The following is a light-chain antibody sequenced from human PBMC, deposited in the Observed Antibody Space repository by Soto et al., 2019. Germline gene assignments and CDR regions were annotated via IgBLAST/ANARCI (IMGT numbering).Light chain of an antibody. CDR1: QSLMHSDGNTY. Sequence: DVVMTQSPLSLPVTLGQPASISCRSSQSLMHSDGNTYLNWFQQRPGQSPRRLIYEVSDRDSGVPDRFSGSGSGTDFPLKISRVEAEDVGVYYCMQGTHWPWTFGQGTEVEIK. V-gene: IGKV2-30*02. CDR2: EVS. CDR3: MQGTHWPWT. J-gene: IGKJ1*01.